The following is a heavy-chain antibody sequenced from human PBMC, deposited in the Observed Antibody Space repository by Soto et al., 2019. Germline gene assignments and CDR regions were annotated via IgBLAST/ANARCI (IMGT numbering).Heavy chain of an antibody. CDR3: AKDFPLNIAVAGNDAFDI. V-gene: IGHV3-9*01. J-gene: IGHJ3*02. Sequence: GGSLRLSCAASGFTFDDYAMHWVRQAPGKGLEWVSGISWNSGSIGYADSVKGRFTISRDNAKNSLYLQMNSLRAEDTALYYCAKDFPLNIAVAGNDAFDIWGQGTMVTVSS. CDR2: ISWNSGSI. CDR1: GFTFDDYA. D-gene: IGHD6-19*01.